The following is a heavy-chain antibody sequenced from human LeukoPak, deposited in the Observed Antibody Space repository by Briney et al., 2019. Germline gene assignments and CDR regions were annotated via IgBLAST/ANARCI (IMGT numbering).Heavy chain of an antibody. CDR2: VNSRGDET. CDR1: RFTFSNYG. D-gene: IGHD1-20*01. Sequence: PGGSLRLSCAASRFTFSNYGMTWVRQAPGKGLEWVSGVNSRGDETYYADSVRGRFTISRDNSKNTLYLQMNSLRAEDTAAYYCAKHVTGVTGARGMDVWGQGTTVTVSS. J-gene: IGHJ6*02. V-gene: IGHV3-23*01. CDR3: AKHVTGVTGARGMDV.